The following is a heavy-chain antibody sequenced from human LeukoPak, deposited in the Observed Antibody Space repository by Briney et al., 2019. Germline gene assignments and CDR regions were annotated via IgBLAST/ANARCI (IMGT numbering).Heavy chain of an antibody. D-gene: IGHD2-21*01. CDR3: ARADCRETFCYGVDY. V-gene: IGHV1-18*01. J-gene: IGHJ4*02. Sequence: ASVKVSCKASGYIFNRFVITWVRQAPGQGLEWMGWIRGHNGNVNYAQKFQGRVAMTTDTSTSTAYMELRSLRSDDTAVYYCARADCRETFCYGVDYWGQGSLVTVSS. CDR2: IRGHNGNV. CDR1: GYIFNRFV.